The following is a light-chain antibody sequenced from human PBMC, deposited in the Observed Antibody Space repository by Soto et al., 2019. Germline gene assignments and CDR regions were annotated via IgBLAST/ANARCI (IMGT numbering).Light chain of an antibody. Sequence: IVLTQSPGTLSLSPGERATLSCRASQSVSNNLAWYQQRPGQAPRLRSYGASTRATGIPARFSGSGSGTEFTLTISSLQSEDFAVYYCQQYSIWRTFGQGTKVDIK. CDR1: QSVSNN. J-gene: IGKJ1*01. CDR3: QQYSIWRT. CDR2: GAS. V-gene: IGKV3-15*01.